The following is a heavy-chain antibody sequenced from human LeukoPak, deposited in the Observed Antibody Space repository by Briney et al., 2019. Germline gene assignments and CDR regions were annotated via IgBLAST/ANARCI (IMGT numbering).Heavy chain of an antibody. CDR3: ARWTTTYLDY. J-gene: IGHJ4*02. V-gene: IGHV1-46*01. CDR1: GYTFTNYY. D-gene: IGHD4-11*01. CDR2: INPSGGST. Sequence: ASVKVSCKASGYTFTNYYIHWVRQAPGQGLEWMGIINPSGGSTNFAQKFQGRVTMTTDTSTITVYMELSSLRSEDTAVYYCARWTTTYLDYWGQGTLVTVSS.